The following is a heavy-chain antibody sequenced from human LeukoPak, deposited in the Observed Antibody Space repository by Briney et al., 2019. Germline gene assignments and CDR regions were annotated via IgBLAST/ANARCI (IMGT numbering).Heavy chain of an antibody. CDR2: ISGSGGST. V-gene: IGHV3-23*01. D-gene: IGHD1-26*01. Sequence: GGSLRLSCAASELTFSTYAMNWVRHAPGKGREWVSSISGSGGSTYYADSVKGRFTISRDNSKNILYLQMNSLRAEDTALYYCAKSYSGSYDNYFDYWGRGTLVIVS. J-gene: IGHJ4*02. CDR1: ELTFSTYA. CDR3: AKSYSGSYDNYFDY.